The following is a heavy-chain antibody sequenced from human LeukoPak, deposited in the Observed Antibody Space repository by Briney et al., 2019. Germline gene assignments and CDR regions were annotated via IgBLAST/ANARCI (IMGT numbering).Heavy chain of an antibody. J-gene: IGHJ5*02. V-gene: IGHV1-69*13. D-gene: IGHD3-22*01. CDR2: IIPIFGTA. CDR1: GGTFSSYA. CDR3: ARELGYYDSSGYYPSWFDP. Sequence: ASVKVSCKASGGTFSSYAIRWVRQAPGQGLEWMGGIIPIFGTANYAQKFQGRVTITADESTSTAYMELSSLRSEDTAVYYCARELGYYDSSGYYPSWFDPWGQGTLVTVSS.